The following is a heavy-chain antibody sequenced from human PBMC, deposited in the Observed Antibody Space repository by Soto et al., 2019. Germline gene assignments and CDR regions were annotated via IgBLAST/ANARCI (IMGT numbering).Heavy chain of an antibody. J-gene: IGHJ4*01. V-gene: IGHV2-5*02. D-gene: IGHD2-2*02. CDR2: IYWDDES. CDR1: GFSLRTSGLG. CDR3: VRRRSAIDY. Sequence: QITLKESGPTLVKPTQTLTLTCTVSGFSLRTSGLGVGWIRQPPGKAPEWLALIYWDDESRFTPSLNIRLTIARDTAKSQEVLTMSDMDTVYSATYYCVRRRSAIDYGGHGILVTVYS.